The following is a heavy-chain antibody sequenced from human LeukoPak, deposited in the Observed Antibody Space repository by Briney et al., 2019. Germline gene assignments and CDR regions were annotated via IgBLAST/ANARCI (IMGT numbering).Heavy chain of an antibody. D-gene: IGHD4-17*01. J-gene: IGHJ4*02. CDR3: ARGTMTTVTYYFDY. V-gene: IGHV4-34*01. Sequence: SETLSLTCNVSGDSVSSGSYYWSWIRQPPGKGLEWIGEINHSGSTNYNPSLKSRVTISVDTSKNQFSLKLSSVTAADTAVYYCARGTMTTVTYYFDYWGQGTLVTVSS. CDR2: INHSGST. CDR1: GDSVSSGSYY.